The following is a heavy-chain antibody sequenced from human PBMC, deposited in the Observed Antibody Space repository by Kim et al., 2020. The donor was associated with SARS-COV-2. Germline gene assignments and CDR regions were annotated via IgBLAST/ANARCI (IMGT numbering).Heavy chain of an antibody. CDR3: AKDHPITMVRGVTGYFDY. CDR2: ISYDGSNK. Sequence: GGSLRLSCAASGFTFSSYGMHWVRQAPGKGLEWVAVISYDGSNKYYADSVKGRFTISRDNSKNMLYLQMNSLRAEDTAVYYCAKDHPITMVRGVTGYFDYWGQGTLVTVSS. D-gene: IGHD3-10*01. V-gene: IGHV3-30*18. J-gene: IGHJ4*02. CDR1: GFTFSSYG.